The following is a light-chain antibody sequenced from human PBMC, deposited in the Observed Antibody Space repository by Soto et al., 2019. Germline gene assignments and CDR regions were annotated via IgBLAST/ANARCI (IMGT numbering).Light chain of an antibody. J-gene: IGLJ2*01. Sequence: QSVLTQPPSASGTPGQRVTISCSGSSSNIGSNYVFWYQQLPGTAPKPLIYRNNQRPSGVPDRFSGSKSGTSASLAISGLRSADEADYYCAAWDDSLSGPVFGGGTKLTVL. CDR3: AAWDDSLSGPV. CDR2: RNN. CDR1: SSNIGSNY. V-gene: IGLV1-47*01.